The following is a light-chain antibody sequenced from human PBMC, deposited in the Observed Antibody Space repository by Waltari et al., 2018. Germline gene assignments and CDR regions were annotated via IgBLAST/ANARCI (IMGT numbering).Light chain of an antibody. CDR3: QQYGSSPLT. CDR2: GAS. CDR1: QSVSSSY. V-gene: IGKV3-20*01. J-gene: IGKJ4*01. Sequence: DIVLTQSPGTLSSSTGERATLACRASQSVSSSYLAWYQQKPGQAPRRLIYGASSRATGIPDRFSGSGSGTDFTLTISRLEPEDFAVYYCQQYGSSPLTFGGGTKVEIK.